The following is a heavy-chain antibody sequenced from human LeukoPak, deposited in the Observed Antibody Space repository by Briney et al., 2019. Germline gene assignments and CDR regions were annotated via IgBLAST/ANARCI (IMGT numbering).Heavy chain of an antibody. D-gene: IGHD3-10*01. CDR1: GFTFSNYA. Sequence: PGGSLRLSCAASGFTFSNYAMHWVRQAPGKGLEWVSSISSSSSYIYYADSVKGRFTISRDNAKNSLYLQMNSLRAEDTAVYYCAITPGDYGSGSFLGYWGQGTLVTVSS. CDR3: AITPGDYGSGSFLGY. V-gene: IGHV3-21*01. J-gene: IGHJ4*02. CDR2: ISSSSSYI.